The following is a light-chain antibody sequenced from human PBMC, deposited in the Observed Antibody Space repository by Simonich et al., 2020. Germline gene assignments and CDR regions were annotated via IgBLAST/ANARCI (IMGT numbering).Light chain of an antibody. J-gene: IGLJ2*01. Sequence: QSALTQPASVSGSPGQSITISCTGTSRDVGGYNYVSWYQQHPGKAPKLMIYDVSMRPSVVSNRFSGSKSGNTASLTISGLQAEDEADYYCSSYAGSVVFGGGTKLTVL. CDR3: SSYAGSVV. CDR2: DVS. CDR1: SRDVGGYNY. V-gene: IGLV2-14*01.